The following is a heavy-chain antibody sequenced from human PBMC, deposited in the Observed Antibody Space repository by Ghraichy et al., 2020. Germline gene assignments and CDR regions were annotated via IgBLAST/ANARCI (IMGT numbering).Heavy chain of an antibody. J-gene: IGHJ4*02. CDR3: ARRGPIGSFDY. D-gene: IGHD1-26*01. Sequence: SETLSLTCTVSGGSISSGSYYWSWIRQPAGKGLEWIGRIYTSGSTNYNPSLKSRVTISVDTSKNQFSLKLSSVTAADTAVYYCARRGPIGSFDYWGQGPLVTFSS. CDR1: GGSISSGSYY. CDR2: IYTSGST. V-gene: IGHV4-61*02.